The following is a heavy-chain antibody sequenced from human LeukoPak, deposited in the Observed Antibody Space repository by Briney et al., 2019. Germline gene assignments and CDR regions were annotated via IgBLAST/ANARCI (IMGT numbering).Heavy chain of an antibody. Sequence: GGSLGLSCAASGFTFRNYVIRWVRQAPGKGLEWVAVTSSDLNVKLYADSVKGRFTISRDNSRSTLYLQMNSLRPEDTAIYYCAREGYYGSGSPPSLYFDYWGQGTLVTVSS. CDR3: AREGYYGSGSPPSLYFDY. CDR1: GFTFRNYV. V-gene: IGHV3-30-3*01. CDR2: TSSDLNVK. J-gene: IGHJ4*02. D-gene: IGHD3-10*01.